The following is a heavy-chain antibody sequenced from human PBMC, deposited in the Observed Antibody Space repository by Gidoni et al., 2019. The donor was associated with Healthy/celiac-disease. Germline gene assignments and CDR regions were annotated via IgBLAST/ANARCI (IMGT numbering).Heavy chain of an antibody. CDR3: TRDRAVSDYGGPDDAFDI. V-gene: IGHV3-49*03. D-gene: IGHD4-17*01. Sequence: EVQLVESGGGLVQPGRSLGLSCTASGFTFGDYDMSWFRQGPGKGLEWVGFIRSKAYGGTTEYAASVKGRFTISRDDSKSIAYLQMNSLKTEDTAVYYCTRDRAVSDYGGPDDAFDIWGQGTMVTVSS. CDR2: IRSKAYGGTT. CDR1: GFTFGDYD. J-gene: IGHJ3*02.